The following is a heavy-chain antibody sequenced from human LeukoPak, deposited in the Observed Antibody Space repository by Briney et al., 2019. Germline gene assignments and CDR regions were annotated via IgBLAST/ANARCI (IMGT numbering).Heavy chain of an antibody. Sequence: PSETLSLTCTASGGSVSSGSYYWSWIRQPPGKGLEWIGYIYYSGSTNYNPSLKSRVTISVDTSKNQFSLKLSSVTAADTAVYYCARVRIYMANSLGYFDYWGQGTLVTVSS. V-gene: IGHV4-61*01. D-gene: IGHD3-16*01. CDR2: IYYSGST. CDR3: ARVRIYMANSLGYFDY. CDR1: GGSVSSGSYY. J-gene: IGHJ4*02.